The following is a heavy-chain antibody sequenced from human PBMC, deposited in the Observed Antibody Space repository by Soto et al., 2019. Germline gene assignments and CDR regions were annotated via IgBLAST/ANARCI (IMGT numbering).Heavy chain of an antibody. D-gene: IGHD2-2*01. CDR2: VYWDDDK. CDR3: AHNSIVVVPAAKWFDP. V-gene: IGHV2-5*02. Sequence: SGPTLGNRRETLTLSCPFSRFSLSNNGVGVGWIRQPPGKALEWLALVYWDDDKRYCPSLKSRLTITKDTSKNQVVLTMTNMDPVDTATYYCAHNSIVVVPAAKWFDPWGQGTLITSPQ. CDR1: RFSLSNNGVG. J-gene: IGHJ5*02.